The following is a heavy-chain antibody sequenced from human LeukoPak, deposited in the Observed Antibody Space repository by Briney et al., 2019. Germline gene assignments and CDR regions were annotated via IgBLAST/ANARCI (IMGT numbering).Heavy chain of an antibody. CDR3: ARDGRGWLRSFDY. Sequence: GGSLRLSCAASGFTFSSYSMNWVRQAPGEGLEWVPSISRGSGYIYYADSVKGRFTISRDNTKNSLSLQMNSLRAEDTAVYYCARDGRGWLRSFDYWGQGTLVTVSS. J-gene: IGHJ4*02. CDR2: ISRGSGYI. CDR1: GFTFSSYS. D-gene: IGHD5-12*01. V-gene: IGHV3-21*01.